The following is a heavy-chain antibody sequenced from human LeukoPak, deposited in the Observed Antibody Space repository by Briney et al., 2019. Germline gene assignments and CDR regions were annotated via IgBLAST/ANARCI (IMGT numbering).Heavy chain of an antibody. J-gene: IGHJ2*01. CDR3: ARSIAVAVIYWYFDL. V-gene: IGHV4-34*01. Sequence: SETLSLTRTVSGGSISSYYWSWIRQPPGKGLEWIGEINHSGSTNYNPSLKSRVTISVDTSKNQFSLKLSSVTAADTAVYYCARSIAVAVIYWYFDLWGRGTLVTVSS. CDR1: GGSISSYY. D-gene: IGHD6-19*01. CDR2: INHSGST.